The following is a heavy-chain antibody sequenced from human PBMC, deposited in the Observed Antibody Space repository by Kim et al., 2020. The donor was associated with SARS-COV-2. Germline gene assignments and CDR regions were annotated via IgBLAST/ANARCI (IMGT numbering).Heavy chain of an antibody. CDR3: AKGGYSPTAAWAY. D-gene: IGHD2-21*01. Sequence: GGSLRLSCPASGFTFSNYAMSWVRQSPGKGLERVAVITAIGGSTYYEDSVKGRFTISRDNSKNTVYLQMNSLRAEDTAVYHCAKGGYSPTAAWAYGGQGTLITVSS. V-gene: IGHV3-23*01. CDR2: ITAIGGST. CDR1: GFTFSNYA. J-gene: IGHJ4*02.